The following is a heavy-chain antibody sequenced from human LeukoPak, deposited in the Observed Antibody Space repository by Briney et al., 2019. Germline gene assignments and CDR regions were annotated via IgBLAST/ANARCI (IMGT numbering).Heavy chain of an antibody. CDR3: ARDSGDFDY. Sequence: SETLSLTCTVSGGSVTSGRNHWNWIRQPPGEGLEWIGYISYSGSTNYNPSLKSRVTISIDTSKNQFSLKLSSVTAADTAVYYCARDSGDFDYWGQGTLVTVSS. CDR1: GGSVTSGRNH. J-gene: IGHJ4*02. CDR2: ISYSGST. V-gene: IGHV4-61*01.